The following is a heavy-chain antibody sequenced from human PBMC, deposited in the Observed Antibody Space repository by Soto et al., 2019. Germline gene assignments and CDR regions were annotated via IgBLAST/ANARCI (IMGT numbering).Heavy chain of an antibody. CDR3: ARADYYDSSGYPHYFDY. CDR1: GGTFSSYA. CDR2: IIPIFGTA. V-gene: IGHV1-69*13. D-gene: IGHD3-22*01. Sequence: ASVKVSCKASGGTFSSYAISWVRQAPGQGLEWMGGIIPIFGTANHAQKFQGRVTITADESTSTAYMELSSLRSEDTAVYYCARADYYDSSGYPHYFDYWGQGTLVTVSS. J-gene: IGHJ4*02.